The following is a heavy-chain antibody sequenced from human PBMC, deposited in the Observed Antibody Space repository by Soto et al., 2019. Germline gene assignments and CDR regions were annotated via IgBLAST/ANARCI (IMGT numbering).Heavy chain of an antibody. Sequence: GGSLRLSCAASGFTFSTYGMHWVRQAPGKGLEWVALISYDGSNKYYADSVKGRFTISRDNSKNTLYLQMNSLRAEDTAVYYCAKDYTEYSSFGDYYGMDVWGQGTTVTVSS. CDR3: AKDYTEYSSFGDYYGMDV. V-gene: IGHV3-30*18. J-gene: IGHJ6*02. D-gene: IGHD6-6*01. CDR1: GFTFSTYG. CDR2: ISYDGSNK.